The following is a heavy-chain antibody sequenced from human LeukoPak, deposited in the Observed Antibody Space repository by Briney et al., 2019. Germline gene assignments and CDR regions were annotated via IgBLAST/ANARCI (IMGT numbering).Heavy chain of an antibody. CDR1: GFTFSSYW. CDR3: ARVEYYYDSSGSFDP. Sequence: GGSLRLSCAASGFTFSSYWMHWVRQAPGKGLVWVSRINSDGSSTSYADSVKGRFTISRDNAKNTLYLQMNSLRAEDTAVYYCARVEYYYDSSGSFDPWGQGTLVTVSS. J-gene: IGHJ5*02. D-gene: IGHD3-22*01. CDR2: INSDGSST. V-gene: IGHV3-74*01.